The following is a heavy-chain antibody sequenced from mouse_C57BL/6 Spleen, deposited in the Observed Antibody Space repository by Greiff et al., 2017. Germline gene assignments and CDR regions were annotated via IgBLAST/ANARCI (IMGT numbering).Heavy chain of an antibody. J-gene: IGHJ2*01. Sequence: EVQGVESGGGLVKPGGSLKLSCAASGFTFSSYTMSWVRQTPEKRLEWVATISGGGGNTYYPDSVKGRFTISRDNAKNTLYLQMSSLRSEDTALYYCARQMAYYSNLYYFDYWGQGTTLTVSS. CDR1: GFTFSSYT. D-gene: IGHD2-5*01. CDR3: ARQMAYYSNLYYFDY. V-gene: IGHV5-9*01. CDR2: ISGGGGNT.